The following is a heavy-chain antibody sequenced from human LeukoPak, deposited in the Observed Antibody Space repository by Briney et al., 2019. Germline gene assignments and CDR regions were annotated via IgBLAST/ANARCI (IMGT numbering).Heavy chain of an antibody. D-gene: IGHD2-2*01. CDR3: ARRLVYFDY. Sequence: SETLSLTCTVSGGSISSSSYYWGWIRQPPGKGLEWIGSIYYSGSTYYNPSLKSRVTISADTSKNQFCLKLSSVTAADTAVYYCARRLVYFDYWGQGTLVTVSS. V-gene: IGHV4-39*01. J-gene: IGHJ4*02. CDR1: GGSISSSSYY. CDR2: IYYSGST.